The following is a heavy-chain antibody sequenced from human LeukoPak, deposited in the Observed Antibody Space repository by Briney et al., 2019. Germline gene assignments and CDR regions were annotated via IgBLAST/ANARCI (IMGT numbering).Heavy chain of an antibody. CDR2: ISGSGGGT. V-gene: IGHV3-23*01. D-gene: IGHD3-10*01. J-gene: IGHJ4*02. CDR1: GITLSNYA. Sequence: GGSLRLPCAVSGITLSNYAMSWVRQAPGKGLEWVAGISGSGGGTNYADSVKGRFTISRDNPKNTLYLQMNNLSADDTAVYFCAKRGVVIRVILVGFHKEAYYFDSWGQGALVTVSS. CDR3: AKRGVVIRVILVGFHKEAYYFDS.